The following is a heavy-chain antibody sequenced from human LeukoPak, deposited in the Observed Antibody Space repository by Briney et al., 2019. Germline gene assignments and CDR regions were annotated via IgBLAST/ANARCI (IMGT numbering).Heavy chain of an antibody. J-gene: IGHJ5*02. CDR2: MNPNSGNT. V-gene: IGHV1-8*03. Sequence: GASVKVSCKASGYTFTSYDINWVRQATGQGLEWMGWMNPNSGNTGYAQKFQGRVTITRNTSISTAYMELSSLRSEDTAVYYCARDRGYSGSYRGRGNWFDPWGQGTLVTVSS. CDR3: ARDRGYSGSYRGRGNWFDP. D-gene: IGHD1-26*01. CDR1: GYTFTSYD.